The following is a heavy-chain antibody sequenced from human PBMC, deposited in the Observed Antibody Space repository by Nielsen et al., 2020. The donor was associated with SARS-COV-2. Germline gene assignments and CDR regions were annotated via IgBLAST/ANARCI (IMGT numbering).Heavy chain of an antibody. V-gene: IGHV3-48*03. D-gene: IGHD1-26*01. CDR3: ARDSSGGGSYYRFDY. CDR1: GFTFSSYE. Sequence: GGSLRLSCAASGFTFSSYEMNWVRQAPGKGLEWVSYISSSGSTIYYADSVKGRFTISRDNAKNSLYLQMNSLRAEDTAVYYCARDSSGGGSYYRFDYWGQGTLVTVSS. J-gene: IGHJ4*02. CDR2: ISSSGSTI.